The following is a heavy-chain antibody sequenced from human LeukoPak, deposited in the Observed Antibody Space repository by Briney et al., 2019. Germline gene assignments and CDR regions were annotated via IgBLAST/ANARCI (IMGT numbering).Heavy chain of an antibody. Sequence: GGSLRLSCAASGFTFSTYGMHWVRQAPGKGLEWVAAMSYDGSNKYYADSVKGRFTISRDNSKNTLYLQMNSLRAEDTALYYCAKDFRIAAAGTATDYFDYWGQGTLVTVSS. D-gene: IGHD6-13*01. CDR3: AKDFRIAAAGTATDYFDY. V-gene: IGHV3-30*18. CDR2: MSYDGSNK. CDR1: GFTFSTYG. J-gene: IGHJ4*02.